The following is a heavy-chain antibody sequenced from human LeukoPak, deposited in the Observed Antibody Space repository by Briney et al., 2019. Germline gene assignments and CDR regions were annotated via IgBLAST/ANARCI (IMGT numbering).Heavy chain of an antibody. Sequence: GESLKISFKGSGXTFTNHCISWVRQMPGKGLVWMGKIDPSDSYTNYSPSFQGHVTISADKSISTAYLQWSSLKASDTAMYYCARAPDSDSGYDYFDYWGQGTLVTVSS. CDR3: ARAPDSDSGYDYFDY. D-gene: IGHD5-12*01. CDR2: IDPSDSYT. V-gene: IGHV5-10-1*01. CDR1: GXTFTNHC. J-gene: IGHJ4*02.